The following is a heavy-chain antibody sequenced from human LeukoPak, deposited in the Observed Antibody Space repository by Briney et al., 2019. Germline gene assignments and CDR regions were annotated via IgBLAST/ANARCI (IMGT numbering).Heavy chain of an antibody. CDR1: GYRFTSYW. CDR3: ARHERSMIVNY. J-gene: IGHJ4*02. Sequence: GESLKISCKGPGYRFTSYWTGWVRQMPGKGLEWMGIIYPGDSDTRYSPSFQGQVTNSADKSIRTAYLQWGSLKASDTAMYYCARHERSMIVNYWGQGTLVTVSS. D-gene: IGHD3-22*01. CDR2: IYPGDSDT. V-gene: IGHV5-51*01.